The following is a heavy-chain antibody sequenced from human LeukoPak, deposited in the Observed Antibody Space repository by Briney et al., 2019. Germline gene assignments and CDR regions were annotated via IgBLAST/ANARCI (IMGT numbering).Heavy chain of an antibody. J-gene: IGHJ4*02. D-gene: IGHD4-11*01. CDR3: ARETTPVFFDY. CDR2: INHSGST. V-gene: IGHV4-34*01. Sequence: PSETLSLTCAVYGGSFSGYYWSWIRQPPGKGLEWIGEINHSGSTNYNPSLKSRVTISVDTSKNQFSLKLSSVTAADTAVYYCARETTPVFFDYWGQGTLVTVSS. CDR1: GGSFSGYY.